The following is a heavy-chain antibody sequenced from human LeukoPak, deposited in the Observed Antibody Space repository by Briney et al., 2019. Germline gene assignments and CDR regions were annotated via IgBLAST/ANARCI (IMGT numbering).Heavy chain of an antibody. D-gene: IGHD2-2*01. CDR2: VSSSGTTM. CDR1: GFTFNTYE. CDR3: ARRYCSSASCLFDY. V-gene: IGHV3-48*03. Sequence: PGGPLGLSCAASGFTFNTYEMSWVRQAPGKGLEWVSCVSSSGTTMYHADSVKGRFTISRDNAKNSLYLQMNSLRAEDTAVYYCARRYCSSASCLFDYWGQGTLVTVSS. J-gene: IGHJ4*02.